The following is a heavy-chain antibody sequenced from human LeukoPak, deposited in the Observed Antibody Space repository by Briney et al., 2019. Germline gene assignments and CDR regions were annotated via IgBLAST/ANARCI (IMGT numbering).Heavy chain of an antibody. CDR3: ASRDKGYYYGMDV. J-gene: IGHJ6*02. V-gene: IGHV3-66*01. CDR2: LYSGGST. Sequence: GSLRLSCAASGFTVSGNYMSWVRQAPGKGLEWVSPLYSGGSTYYADSVKGRFSISRDNSKNTLYLQMNSLRAEDTAVYYCASRDKGYYYGMDVWGQGTTVTVSS. CDR1: GFTVSGNY. D-gene: IGHD5-24*01.